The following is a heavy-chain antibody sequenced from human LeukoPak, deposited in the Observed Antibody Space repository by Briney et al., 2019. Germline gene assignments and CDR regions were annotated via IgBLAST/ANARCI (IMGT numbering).Heavy chain of an antibody. CDR1: GGSISSHY. Sequence: WETLSLTCNVSGGSISSHYWSWIRQPPGKGLEWIGCIYNSGSTNHSPSLKSRVTISVDTSKNQFSLKLSSVTAADTAVYYCARDRKSSSGWLIWGQGTLVTVSS. CDR2: IYNSGST. J-gene: IGHJ4*02. V-gene: IGHV4-59*11. D-gene: IGHD6-19*01. CDR3: ARDRKSSSGWLI.